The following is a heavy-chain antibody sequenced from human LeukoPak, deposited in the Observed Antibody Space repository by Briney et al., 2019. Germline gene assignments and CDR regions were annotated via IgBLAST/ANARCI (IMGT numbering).Heavy chain of an antibody. CDR2: INPNSGGT. CDR1: GYTFTGDY. D-gene: IGHD2-21*01. CDR3: ARDLFAIGDAFDI. Sequence: GASVKVSCKASGYTFTGDYMHWVRQPPGQGLEWMGWINPNSGGTNYAQKFQGRVTMTTDTSISAAYMELSSLRSEDTAVYYCARDLFAIGDAFDIWGQGTMVTVSS. V-gene: IGHV1-2*02. J-gene: IGHJ3*02.